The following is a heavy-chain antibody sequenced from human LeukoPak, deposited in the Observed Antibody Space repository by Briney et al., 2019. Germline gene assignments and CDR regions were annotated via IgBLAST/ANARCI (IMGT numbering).Heavy chain of an antibody. CDR1: GGSFSGYY. D-gene: IGHD2-2*01. Sequence: SETLSLTCAVYGGSFSGYYWSWIRQPPGKGLEWIGEINHSGSTNYNPSLKSRVTISVDTSKNQFSLKLSSVTAADTAVYYCARGPLGYCSSTRCYQDDYWGQGTLVTVSS. CDR3: ARGPLGYCSSTRCYQDDY. CDR2: INHSGST. V-gene: IGHV4-34*01. J-gene: IGHJ4*02.